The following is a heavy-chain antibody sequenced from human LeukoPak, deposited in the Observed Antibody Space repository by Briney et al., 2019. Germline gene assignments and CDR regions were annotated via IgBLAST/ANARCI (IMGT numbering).Heavy chain of an antibody. J-gene: IGHJ4*02. CDR1: RYNFTSHD. CDR2: MSPNSGNT. D-gene: IGHD7-27*01. CDR3: TVGPPNWGFDY. V-gene: IGHV1-8*01. Sequence: ASVKVSCKASRYNFTSHDINWVRQATGQGFEWMGWMSPNSGNTGYAQRFQGRVAMTRNTSISTAYMELSSLRSEDTAVYYCTVGPPNWGFDYWGQGTLVTVSS.